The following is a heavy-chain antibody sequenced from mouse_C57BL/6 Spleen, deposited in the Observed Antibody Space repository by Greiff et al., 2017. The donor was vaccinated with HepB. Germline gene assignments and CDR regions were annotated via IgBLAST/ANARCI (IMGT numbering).Heavy chain of an antibody. CDR2: IDPSDSET. D-gene: IGHD2-1*01. V-gene: IGHV1-52*01. CDR3: ASYGNYDYAMDY. J-gene: IGHJ4*01. CDR1: GYTFTSYW. Sequence: QVQLKQPGAELVRPGSSVKLSCKASGYTFTSYWMHWVKQRPIQGLEWIGNIDPSDSETHYNQKFKDKATLTVDKSSSTAYMQLSSLTSEDSAVYYCASYGNYDYAMDYWGQGTSVTVSS.